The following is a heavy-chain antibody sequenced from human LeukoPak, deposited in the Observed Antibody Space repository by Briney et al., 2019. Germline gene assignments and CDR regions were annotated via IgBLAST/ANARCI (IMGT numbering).Heavy chain of an antibody. CDR2: ISSSSSYI. Sequence: GGSLRLSCAASGFTFSSYSMNWVRQAPGKGLEWVSSISSSSSYIYYADSVKGRFTISRDNAKNSLYLQMNSLRAEDTAVYYCARDLTYYYYDSSGYSNYWGQGTLVTVSS. J-gene: IGHJ4*02. V-gene: IGHV3-21*01. CDR1: GFTFSSYS. CDR3: ARDLTYYYYDSSGYSNY. D-gene: IGHD3-22*01.